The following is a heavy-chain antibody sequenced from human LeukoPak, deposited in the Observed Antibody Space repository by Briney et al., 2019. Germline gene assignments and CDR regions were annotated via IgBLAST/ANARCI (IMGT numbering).Heavy chain of an antibody. D-gene: IGHD6-19*01. CDR1: GGSFSGYY. V-gene: IGHV4-34*01. CDR3: ARDKGYSSGWYVQSDAFDI. Sequence: SETLSLTCAVYGGSFSGYYWSWIRQPPGKGLEWIGEINHSGSTNYNPSLKSRVTISVDTSKNQFSLKLSSVTAADTAVYYCARDKGYSSGWYVQSDAFDIWGQGTMVTVSS. CDR2: INHSGST. J-gene: IGHJ3*02.